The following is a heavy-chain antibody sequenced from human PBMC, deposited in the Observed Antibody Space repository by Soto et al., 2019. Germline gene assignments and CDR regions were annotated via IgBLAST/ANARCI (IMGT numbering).Heavy chain of an antibody. CDR1: GGTFSSYA. D-gene: IGHD3-9*01. Sequence: QVQLVQSGAEVKKPGSSVKVSCKASGGTFSSYAISWVRQAPGQGLEWMGGIIPIFGTANYAQKFQGRVTITAAESTSTAYMEVSSLSSEDTAVYYCARETYYDILTGYCLSDYWGQGTLVTVSS. J-gene: IGHJ4*02. CDR2: IIPIFGTA. CDR3: ARETYYDILTGYCLSDY. V-gene: IGHV1-69*01.